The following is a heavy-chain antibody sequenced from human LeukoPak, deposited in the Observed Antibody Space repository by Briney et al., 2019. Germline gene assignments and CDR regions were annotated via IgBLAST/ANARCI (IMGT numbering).Heavy chain of an antibody. CDR1: GFTFSSNY. V-gene: IGHV3-66*02. CDR3: ARGIDY. CDR2: IYSGGYT. J-gene: IGHJ4*02. Sequence: GGSLRLSCTVSGFTFSSNYMRWVRQAPGKGLEWVSIIYSGGYTHYADSVKGRFAISRDSPKNTLYLQMNSLRAEDTAVYYCARGIDYWGQGTLVTVSS.